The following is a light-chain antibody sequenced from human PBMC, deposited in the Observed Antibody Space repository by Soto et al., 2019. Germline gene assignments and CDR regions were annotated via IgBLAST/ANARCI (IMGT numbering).Light chain of an antibody. CDR2: EVS. Sequence: QSALTQPASVSGSPGQSITISCTGTSSDVGYYNVVSWYQQHPGKAPKLMIYEVSKRPSGISNRFSGSKSGNTASLTISGLQAEDEADYYCCSYARSSTCMFGGGTKLTVL. J-gene: IGLJ3*02. CDR3: CSYARSSTCM. CDR1: SSDVGYYNV. V-gene: IGLV2-23*02.